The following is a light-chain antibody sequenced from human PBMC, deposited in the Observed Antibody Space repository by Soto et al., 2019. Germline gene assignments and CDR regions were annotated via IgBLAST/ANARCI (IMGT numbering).Light chain of an antibody. CDR3: QQYNSGPVYT. Sequence: EIVMTQSPATLAVSPGEGVTLSCRASESVRRKLAWYQQKPGQAPRLLMSGASMRATTVPARFSGSGSETEFTLTISSLKSEDFAVYYCQQYNSGPVYTFGQGTKLEIK. CDR1: ESVRRK. V-gene: IGKV3-15*01. CDR2: GAS. J-gene: IGKJ2*01.